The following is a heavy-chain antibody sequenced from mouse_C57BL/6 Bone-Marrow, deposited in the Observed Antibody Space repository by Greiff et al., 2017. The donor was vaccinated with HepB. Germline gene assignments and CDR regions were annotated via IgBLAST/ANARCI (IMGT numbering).Heavy chain of an antibody. CDR3: ARDITTVVATYYFDY. CDR1: GFTFSSYA. Sequence: SGGGLVKPGGSLKLSCAASGFTFSSYAMSWVRQTPEKRLEWVATISDGGSYTYYPDNVKGRFTISRDNAKNNLYLQMSHLKSEDTAMYYCARDITTVVATYYFDYWGQGTTLTVSS. D-gene: IGHD1-1*01. J-gene: IGHJ2*01. V-gene: IGHV5-4*01. CDR2: ISDGGSYT.